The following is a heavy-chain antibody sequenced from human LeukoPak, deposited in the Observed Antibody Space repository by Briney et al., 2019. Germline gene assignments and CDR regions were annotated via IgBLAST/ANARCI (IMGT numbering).Heavy chain of an antibody. V-gene: IGHV3-74*01. CDR2: INRDASSI. Sequence: GGSLRLSCAASGFTFSSYWMNWVRQAPGKGLVWVSRINRDASSIAYADSVQGRFTISRDNAKNSLYLQMNSLRAEDTAVYYCAELGITMIGGVWGKGTTVTISS. CDR1: GFTFSSYW. CDR3: AELGITMIGGV. D-gene: IGHD3-10*02. J-gene: IGHJ6*04.